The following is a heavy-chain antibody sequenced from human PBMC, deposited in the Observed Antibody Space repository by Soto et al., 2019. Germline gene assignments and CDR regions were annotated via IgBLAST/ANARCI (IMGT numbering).Heavy chain of an antibody. Sequence: QVQLQESDPGLVKPSETLSLTCTVSGGSVRSGSHYWSWIRQPPGKGLEWIGYIYYSGSTNYNPSLKSRVTISVDTSKNQSSPKLNSVTAADTAVYYCARGLLDHAAFDLWGQGTMVTVSS. D-gene: IGHD2-21*02. V-gene: IGHV4-61*01. CDR1: GGSVRSGSHY. J-gene: IGHJ3*01. CDR3: ARGLLDHAAFDL. CDR2: IYYSGST.